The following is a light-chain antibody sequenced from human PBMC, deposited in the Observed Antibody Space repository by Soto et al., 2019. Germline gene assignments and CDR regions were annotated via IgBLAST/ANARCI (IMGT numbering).Light chain of an antibody. CDR2: SAS. Sequence: DILMTQSPATVSVSLGDSVSLSCRANEIISNNLAWYQQKPGQPPRLLIYSASTRAPGIPARVSGGGSGTQFSLTISSLQSDDFALYYCHQYNEWPRGTFGPGTRVEI. J-gene: IGKJ1*01. V-gene: IGKV3D-15*01. CDR3: HQYNEWPRGT. CDR1: EIISNN.